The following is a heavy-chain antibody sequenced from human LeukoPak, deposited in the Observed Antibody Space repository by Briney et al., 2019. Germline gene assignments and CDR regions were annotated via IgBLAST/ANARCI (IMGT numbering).Heavy chain of an antibody. V-gene: IGHV3-53*01. CDR3: ARGKSSGYYHGDDPYVDY. J-gene: IGHJ4*02. D-gene: IGHD3-22*01. CDR2: MYGGGTT. Sequence: GGSLRLSCAASGFIVSSNYMSWVRQAPGKGLEWVSVMYGGGTTYYTDSVKGRFTISRDNSKNKLYLQMNSLRAEDTAVYYCARGKSSGYYHGDDPYVDYWGQGTLVTVSS. CDR1: GFIVSSNY.